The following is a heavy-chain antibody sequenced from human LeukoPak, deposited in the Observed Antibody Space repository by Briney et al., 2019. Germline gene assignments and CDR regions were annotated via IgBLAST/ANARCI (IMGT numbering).Heavy chain of an antibody. Sequence: PSETLSLTCTVSGGSVSSYYWSWIRQPPGKGLEWIGYIKSSGSTNYNPSLKSRVTISIDTSKTQFSLRLNSVTAADTAVYYCARDGTVATNWFDPWGQGTLVTVSS. D-gene: IGHD5-12*01. J-gene: IGHJ5*02. CDR1: GGSVSSYY. CDR2: IKSSGST. CDR3: ARDGTVATNWFDP. V-gene: IGHV4-59*02.